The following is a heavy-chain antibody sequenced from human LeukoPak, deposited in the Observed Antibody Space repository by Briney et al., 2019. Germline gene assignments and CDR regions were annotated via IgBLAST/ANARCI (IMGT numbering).Heavy chain of an antibody. CDR2: ISFDGSNK. J-gene: IGHJ6*02. CDR1: GFTFGSDA. V-gene: IGHV3-30*04. CDR3: ARAGNYYGSGSYYAKIDS. D-gene: IGHD3-10*01. Sequence: PGGPLRLSWAASGFTFGSDARPWFGRDPDKGLEGVALISFDGSNKYYADSVKGRFTISRDNSKDTLYLQMNSLRAEDTAVYYCARAGNYYGSGSYYAKIDSWGQGTTVTVSS.